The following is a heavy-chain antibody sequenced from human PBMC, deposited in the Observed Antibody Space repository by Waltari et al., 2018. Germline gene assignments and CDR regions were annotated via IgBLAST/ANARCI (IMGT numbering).Heavy chain of an antibody. V-gene: IGHV3-13*01. CDR1: GFTLSGYD. CDR2: IGAADDT. D-gene: IGHD4-17*01. J-gene: IGHJ4*02. CDR3: ARGGTVTDFDY. Sequence: EVQLVESGGGLVQPEGSLRLSCAASGFTLSGYDMHWVRQAPDKGLEWVSSIGAADDTYHSDSVKGRFTISREDAKNSFHLQMDSLRAEDTAMYYCARGGTVTDFDYWGQGTLVTVSS.